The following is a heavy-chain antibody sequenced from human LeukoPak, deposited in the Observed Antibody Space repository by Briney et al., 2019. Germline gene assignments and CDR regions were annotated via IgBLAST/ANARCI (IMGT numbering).Heavy chain of an antibody. J-gene: IGHJ6*04. CDR1: GFTFSSYE. D-gene: IGHD3-10*01. CDR2: ISSSGSTI. Sequence: PGGSLRLSCAASGFTFSSYEMNWVRQAPGKGLEWVSYISSSGSTIYYADSVKGRFTISRDNAKNSLYLQMNSLRAEDTAVYYCARDRGSGSYHPSQPDTRYYYYGMDVWGKGTTVTVSS. CDR3: ARDRGSGSYHPSQPDTRYYYYGMDV. V-gene: IGHV3-48*03.